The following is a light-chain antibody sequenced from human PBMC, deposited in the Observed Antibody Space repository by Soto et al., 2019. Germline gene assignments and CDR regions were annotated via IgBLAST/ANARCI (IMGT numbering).Light chain of an antibody. CDR3: QQYNSYSRS. J-gene: IGKJ1*01. CDR1: ETISSW. CDR2: KES. V-gene: IGKV1-5*03. Sequence: DIQMTQSPSTLSASVGDRVTITCRATETISSWLAWYQQKPGKAPKLLIYKESILEPGVPPTFSGSGSGTEFTLTITSLQPDDFATYYCQQYNSYSRSFGQGTKVEIK.